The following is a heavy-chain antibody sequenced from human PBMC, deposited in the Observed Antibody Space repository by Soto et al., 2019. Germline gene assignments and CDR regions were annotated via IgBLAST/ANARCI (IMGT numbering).Heavy chain of an antibody. Sequence: EVQLLESGGGLVQPGGSLRLSCAASGFTFSSYAMSWVRQAPGKGLEWVSAISGSGGSTYYADSVKGRFTISRDNSKNTLYLQMNSLRAEDTGVYYCAKGSSGWYDRFDYWGQETLVTVAS. CDR1: GFTFSSYA. D-gene: IGHD6-19*01. CDR2: ISGSGGST. V-gene: IGHV3-23*01. CDR3: AKGSSGWYDRFDY. J-gene: IGHJ4*02.